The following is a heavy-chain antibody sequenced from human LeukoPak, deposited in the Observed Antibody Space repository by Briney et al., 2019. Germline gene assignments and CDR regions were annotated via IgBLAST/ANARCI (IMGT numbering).Heavy chain of an antibody. CDR3: ARGSYDSSGYARFDP. D-gene: IGHD3-22*01. J-gene: IGHJ5*02. CDR2: IYYSGST. Sequence: SETLSLTCTVSGGSISSYYWSWIRQPPGKGLEWIGYIYYSGSTNYNPSLKSRVTISVDTSKSQFSLKLSSVTAADTAVYYWARGSYDSSGYARFDPWGQGTLVTVSS. CDR1: GGSISSYY. V-gene: IGHV4-59*01.